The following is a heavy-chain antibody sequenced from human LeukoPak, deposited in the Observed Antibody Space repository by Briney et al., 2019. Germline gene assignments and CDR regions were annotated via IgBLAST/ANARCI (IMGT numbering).Heavy chain of an antibody. Sequence: GGSLRLSCVASGFTFSNYAMHWVRQTPGKGLEWVAVVTYDGNNQYYADSVKGRFTISRDNSKNTLYLQMNSLRTEDTAVYFCARENRDGYNYDFDYWGQGTLVTVSS. D-gene: IGHD5-24*01. V-gene: IGHV3-30*04. CDR2: VTYDGNNQ. CDR3: ARENRDGYNYDFDY. J-gene: IGHJ4*02. CDR1: GFTFSNYA.